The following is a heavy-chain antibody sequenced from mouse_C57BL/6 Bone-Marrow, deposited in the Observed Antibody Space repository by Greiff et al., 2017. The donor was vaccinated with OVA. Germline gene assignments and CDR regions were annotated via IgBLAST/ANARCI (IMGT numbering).Heavy chain of an antibody. Sequence: VQLHQSGAELARPGASVKMSCKASGYTFTSYTMHWVKQRPGQGLEWIGYINPSSGYTKYNQKFKDQATLTADKSSSTAYMQLSSLTSEDSAVYYCARNQDPYYFDYWGQGTTLTVSS. J-gene: IGHJ2*01. V-gene: IGHV1-4*01. CDR1: GYTFTSYT. CDR2: INPSSGYT. CDR3: ARNQDPYYFDY.